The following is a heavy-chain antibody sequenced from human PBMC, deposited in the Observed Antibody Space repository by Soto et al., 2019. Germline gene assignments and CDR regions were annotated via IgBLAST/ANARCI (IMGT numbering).Heavy chain of an antibody. Sequence: EVQLVESGGGLVQPGGSLRLSCAASGFTFSSFSMNWVRQAPGKGLEWVSYISGSSSTIYYEDSVKGRFTVSRDNAKNSLYLQMISLSVEDTAVYYGARQVVAVEVDYWGQGTLVTVSS. CDR2: ISGSSSTI. D-gene: IGHD2-15*01. J-gene: IGHJ4*02. CDR3: ARQVVAVEVDY. V-gene: IGHV3-48*01. CDR1: GFTFSSFS.